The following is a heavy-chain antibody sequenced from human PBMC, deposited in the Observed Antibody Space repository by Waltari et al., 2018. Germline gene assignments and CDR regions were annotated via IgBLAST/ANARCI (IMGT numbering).Heavy chain of an antibody. J-gene: IGHJ6*02. V-gene: IGHV3-53*02. D-gene: IGHD6-19*01. CDR3: ARLAVAGPDVFSYFYGMDV. CDR1: GFTVSNNS. Sequence: EVQLVETGGGLIQPGGSLRLSCAASGFTVSNNSMTWVRQAPGQGLEWVSVIHIPPATYYADAVKGRFTMSRDNSKNTLSLQMNSLRDEDSAVYYCARLAVAGPDVFSYFYGMDVWGQGTTVTVSS. CDR2: IHIPPAT.